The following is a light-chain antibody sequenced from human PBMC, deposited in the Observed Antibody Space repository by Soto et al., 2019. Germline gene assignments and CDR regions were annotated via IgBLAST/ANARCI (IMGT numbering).Light chain of an antibody. CDR2: GAS. Sequence: EIVLTQSPGPLSLTPGERATLSCRASQSVSSSYLAWYQQKPGQAPSLLIYGASNRATGIPDRFSGSGSGTDFILTITRLEPEDFAVYYCQHYGSSPFTFGPGTKLDVK. V-gene: IGKV3-20*01. CDR1: QSVSSSY. CDR3: QHYGSSPFT. J-gene: IGKJ3*01.